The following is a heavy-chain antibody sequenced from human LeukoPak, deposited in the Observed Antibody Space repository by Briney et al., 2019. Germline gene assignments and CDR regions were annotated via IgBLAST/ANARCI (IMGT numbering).Heavy chain of an antibody. J-gene: IGHJ5*02. CDR1: GYTFTRYG. V-gene: IGHV1-18*01. D-gene: IGHD3-3*01. CDR3: AREGPYYDFWSGYYHYNWFDP. Sequence: ASVKVSCKASGYTFTRYGISWVRQAPGQGLEWMGWISAYNGNTNYAQKLQGRVTMTTDTSTSTAYMELRSLRSDDTAVYYCAREGPYYDFWSGYYHYNWFDPWGQGTLVTVSS. CDR2: ISAYNGNT.